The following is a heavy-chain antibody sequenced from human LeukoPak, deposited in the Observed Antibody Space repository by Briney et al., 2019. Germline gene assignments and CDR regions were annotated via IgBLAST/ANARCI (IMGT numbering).Heavy chain of an antibody. Sequence: SETLSLTCAVYGGSFSGYYWSWIRQPPGKGLEWIGEINHSGSTNYNPSLKSRVTILVDTSKNQFSLKLSSATAADTAVYYCARARWGAPVDPWGQGTLVTVSS. CDR2: INHSGST. D-gene: IGHD1-26*01. CDR1: GGSFSGYY. CDR3: ARARWGAPVDP. J-gene: IGHJ5*02. V-gene: IGHV4-34*01.